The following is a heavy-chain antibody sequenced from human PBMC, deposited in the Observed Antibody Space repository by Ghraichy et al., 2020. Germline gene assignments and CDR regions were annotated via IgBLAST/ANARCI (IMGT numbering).Heavy chain of an antibody. D-gene: IGHD2-8*01. V-gene: IGHV3-23*01. CDR1: GFTYWSYT. Sequence: GGSLRLSCAGSGFTYWSYTFSCVRQAPGKEPEWDLVSSGSGEITSYADSVQGRFTISRDNSKNSLHLQMNNLRPGDPAVYFCVAVVYGYFENWGQGTLVTVSS. CDR2: SSGSGEIT. CDR3: VAVVYGYFEN. J-gene: IGHJ4*02.